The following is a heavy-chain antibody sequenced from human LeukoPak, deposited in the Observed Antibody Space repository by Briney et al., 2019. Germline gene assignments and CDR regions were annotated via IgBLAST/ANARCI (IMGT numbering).Heavy chain of an antibody. V-gene: IGHV1-69*04. CDR2: IIPILGIA. J-gene: IGHJ4*02. Sequence: GASVKVSCKASGGTFSSYAISWVRQAPGQGLEWMGRIIPILGIANYAQKFQGRVTITADKSTSTAYMELSSLRPEDTAVYYCARDIYGSGSYFDYWGQGTLVTVSS. D-gene: IGHD3-10*01. CDR1: GGTFSSYA. CDR3: ARDIYGSGSYFDY.